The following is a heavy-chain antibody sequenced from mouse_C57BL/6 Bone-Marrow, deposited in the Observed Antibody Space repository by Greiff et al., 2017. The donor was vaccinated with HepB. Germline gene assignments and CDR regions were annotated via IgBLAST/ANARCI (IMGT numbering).Heavy chain of an antibody. CDR3: ARQELGSFAY. V-gene: IGHV5-12*01. J-gene: IGHJ3*01. Sequence: EVNVVESGGGLVQPGGSLKLSCAASGFTFSDYYMYWVRQTPEKRLEWVAYISNGGGSTYYPDTVKGRFTISRDNAKNTLYLQMSRLKSEDTAMYYCARQELGSFAYWGQGTLVTVSA. CDR2: ISNGGGST. CDR1: GFTFSDYY. D-gene: IGHD4-1*01.